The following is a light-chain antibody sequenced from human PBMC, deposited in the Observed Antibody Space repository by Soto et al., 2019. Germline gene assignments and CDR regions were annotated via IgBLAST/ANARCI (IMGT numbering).Light chain of an antibody. CDR2: GAS. CDR1: QSVSSSY. Sequence: EIVLTQSPGTLSLSPGERATLSCRASQSVSSSYLAWYQQKPGQAPRLLIYGASSRATGIPDRVSGSGSGTDFPLPISRLEPEDFAVYYCQQYGSSPWTFGQGTKVEIK. CDR3: QQYGSSPWT. J-gene: IGKJ1*01. V-gene: IGKV3-20*01.